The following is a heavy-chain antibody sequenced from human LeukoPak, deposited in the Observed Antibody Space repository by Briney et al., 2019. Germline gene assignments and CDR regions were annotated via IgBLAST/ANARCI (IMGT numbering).Heavy chain of an antibody. J-gene: IGHJ4*02. V-gene: IGHV3-48*04. Sequence: GGSLRLSCAASGFTFSSHSMNWVRQAPGKGLEWVSYIGSSSSTINYADSVKGRFTISRDNAKNSLYLQMNSLRAEDTAVYYCAREGGYTDQYYFDYWGQGTLVTVSS. CDR1: GFTFSSHS. D-gene: IGHD3-22*01. CDR2: IGSSSSTI. CDR3: AREGGYTDQYYFDY.